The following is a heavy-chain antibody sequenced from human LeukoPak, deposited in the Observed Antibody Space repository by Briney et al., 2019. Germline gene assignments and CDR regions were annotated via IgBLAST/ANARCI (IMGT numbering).Heavy chain of an antibody. J-gene: IGHJ4*02. Sequence: SETLSLTCAVYGGSFSGYYWSWIRQPPGKGLEWIGEINHSGSTNYNPSLKSRVTISVDTSKNQFSLKLSSVTAADTAVYYCARAGSYYYDSSGYYYVGFYFDYWGQGTLVTASS. V-gene: IGHV4-34*01. CDR3: ARAGSYYYDSSGYYYVGFYFDY. D-gene: IGHD3-22*01. CDR2: INHSGST. CDR1: GGSFSGYY.